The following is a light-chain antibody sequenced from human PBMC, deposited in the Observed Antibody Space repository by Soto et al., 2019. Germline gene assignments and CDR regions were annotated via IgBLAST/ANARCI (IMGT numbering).Light chain of an antibody. CDR1: QSVSSN. V-gene: IGKV3-15*01. CDR3: QQYNNWP. CDR2: GAS. Sequence: EIVMTQAPATLSVSPGERATLSCRASQSVSSNLAWYQQKPGQAPRLLIYGASTRATGIPARFSGSGSGTEFTLTICSLQSEDFAVYYCQQYNNWPFGQGTRLE. J-gene: IGKJ5*01.